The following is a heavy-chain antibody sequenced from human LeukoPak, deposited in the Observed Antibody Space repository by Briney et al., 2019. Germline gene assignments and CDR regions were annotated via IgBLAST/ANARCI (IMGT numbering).Heavy chain of an antibody. J-gene: IGHJ5*02. CDR1: GGSFSGYY. D-gene: IGHD3-16*01. CDR3: ARGRVVFRP. Sequence: SETLSLTCAVYGGSFSGYYWSWIRQPPGKGLEWIGEINHSGSTNYNPSLKSRVAISVDTSKNQFSLKLSSVAAADTAVYYCARGRVVFRPWGQGTLVTVPS. CDR2: INHSGST. V-gene: IGHV4-34*01.